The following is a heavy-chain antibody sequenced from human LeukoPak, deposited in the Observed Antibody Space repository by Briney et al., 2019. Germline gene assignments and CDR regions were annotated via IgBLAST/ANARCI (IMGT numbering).Heavy chain of an antibody. Sequence: SETLSLTCTVSGGSISNGGCYWSWIRQHPGKGLEWIGYIYYSGNTYYNPSLKSRVIISVDTSKNQFSLKLSSVTAADTAVYYCARGKYYYDSSGYYFPDAFDIWGQGTMVTVSS. J-gene: IGHJ3*02. D-gene: IGHD3-22*01. CDR1: GGSISNGGCY. CDR3: ARGKYYYDSSGYYFPDAFDI. CDR2: IYYSGNT. V-gene: IGHV4-31*03.